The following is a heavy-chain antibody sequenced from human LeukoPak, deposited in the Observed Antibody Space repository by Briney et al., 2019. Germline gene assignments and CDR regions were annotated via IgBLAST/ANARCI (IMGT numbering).Heavy chain of an antibody. J-gene: IGHJ4*02. CDR3: ARDAYYGPGSLVY. CDR1: GGSVSSSIYY. CDR2: IYYSGST. V-gene: IGHV4-39*07. Sequence: SETLSLTCTVSGGSVSSSIYYWGWIRQPPGKGLEWIGSIYYSGSTSYNPSLESRVTISVDTSKNQFSLKVSSVTVADTAVYYCARDAYYGPGSLVYWGQGTLVTVSS. D-gene: IGHD3-10*01.